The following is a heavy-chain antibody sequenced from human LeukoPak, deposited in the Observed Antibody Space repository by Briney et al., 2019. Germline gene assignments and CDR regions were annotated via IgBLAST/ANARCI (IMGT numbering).Heavy chain of an antibody. J-gene: IGHJ4*02. V-gene: IGHV3-48*03. Sequence: QTGGSLRLSCAASGFTFSSYEMNWVRQAPGKGLEWVSYISSSSSTIYYADSVKGRFTISRDNSKNTLYVQMNSLRAEDTAVYYCARAGSIRFDYWGQGTLVTVSS. CDR2: ISSSSSTI. CDR1: GFTFSSYE. D-gene: IGHD1-26*01. CDR3: ARAGSIRFDY.